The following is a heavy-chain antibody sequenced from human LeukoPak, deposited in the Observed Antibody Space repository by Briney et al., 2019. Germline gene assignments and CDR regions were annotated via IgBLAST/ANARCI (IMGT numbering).Heavy chain of an antibody. CDR3: ARYYYGSGTSFDP. J-gene: IGHJ5*02. V-gene: IGHV3-66*01. Sequence: GGSLRLSCAASGFTVSSNYMSWVRQAPGKGLEWVSVIYSGGSTYYADSVKGRFTISRDNSKNTLYLQMNSLRAEDTAVFYCARYYYGSGTSFDPWGQGTLVTVSS. D-gene: IGHD3-10*01. CDR1: GFTVSSNY. CDR2: IYSGGST.